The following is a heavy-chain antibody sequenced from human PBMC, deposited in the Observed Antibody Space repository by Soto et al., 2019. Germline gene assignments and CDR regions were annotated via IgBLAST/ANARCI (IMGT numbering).Heavy chain of an antibody. Sequence: QSGGSLRLSCTASGFAFDRFAMHWVRQIPGEGLQWVAGLNWRGDNVAYADSVKGRFTISRNNAEKSLSLQMSSLRPEDTGLYYCAKDRYDISWYEVALDSWGHGIPVTVSS. V-gene: IGHV3-9*01. D-gene: IGHD3-22*01. CDR2: LNWRGDNV. J-gene: IGHJ5*01. CDR3: AKDRYDISWYEVALDS. CDR1: GFAFDRFA.